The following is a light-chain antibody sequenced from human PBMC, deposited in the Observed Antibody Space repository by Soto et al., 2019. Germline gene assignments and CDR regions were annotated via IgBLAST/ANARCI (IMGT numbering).Light chain of an antibody. CDR1: SSDVGGYSY. Sequence: QSVLTQPASVSGSPGQSITISCTGTSSDVGGYSYVSWYQQHPGKAPKFMIYYVSNRPSGVSNRFSGTKSGNTASLTITGLQAEDEADYYCRSYTICNICQIVFGTTTMVTVL. CDR3: RSYTICNICQIV. CDR2: YVS. V-gene: IGLV2-14*03. J-gene: IGLJ1*01.